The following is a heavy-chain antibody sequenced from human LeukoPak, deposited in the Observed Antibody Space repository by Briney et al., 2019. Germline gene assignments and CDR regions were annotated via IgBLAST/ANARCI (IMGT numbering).Heavy chain of an antibody. CDR3: VGGAYSSSWWVFGY. J-gene: IGHJ4*02. D-gene: IGHD6-13*01. CDR1: GGTFSSYA. CDR2: IIPIFGTA. Sequence: ASVKVSCKASGGTFSSYAISWVRQAPGQGLEWMGGIIPIFGTANYAQKFQGRVTITADESMSTAYMELSSLRSEDTAVYYCVGGAYSSSWWVFGYWGQGTLVTVSS. V-gene: IGHV1-69*13.